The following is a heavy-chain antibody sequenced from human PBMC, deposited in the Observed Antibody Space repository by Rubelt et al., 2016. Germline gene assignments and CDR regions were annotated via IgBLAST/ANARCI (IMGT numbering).Heavy chain of an antibody. J-gene: IGHJ4*02. V-gene: IGHV3-13*01. D-gene: IGHD1-26*01. CDR1: GFTFSTSA. Sequence: EVHLLDSGGGLVQPGGSLRLSCAASGFTFSTSAMTWVRQGAGKGLEWVSAIAIAGDTYYAASVKGRFTISRENGQNSLYLQMNSLRAGDTAVYYCACRGPSGTYSVDYWGQGTLVTVSS. CDR3: ACRGPSGTYSVDY. CDR2: IAIAGDT.